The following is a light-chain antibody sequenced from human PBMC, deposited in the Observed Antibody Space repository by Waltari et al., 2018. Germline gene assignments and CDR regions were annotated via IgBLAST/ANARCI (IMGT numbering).Light chain of an antibody. CDR1: QSVSGSY. Sequence: EIVLTQSPGTLSLSPGERATLSCRASQSVSGSYLAWYQQKPGQEPRLRIYGACSSATGNPDMFSGSGSGTDFTLTSSRLEPEDFAVYYCQQYGSSPLTFGPGTKGDIK. V-gene: IGKV3-20*01. CDR2: GAC. CDR3: QQYGSSPLT. J-gene: IGKJ3*01.